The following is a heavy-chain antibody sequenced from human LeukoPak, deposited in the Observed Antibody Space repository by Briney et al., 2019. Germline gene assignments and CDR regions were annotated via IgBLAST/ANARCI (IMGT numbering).Heavy chain of an antibody. V-gene: IGHV1-69*01. D-gene: IGHD2-15*01. CDR1: GGTFSSYA. CDR2: SIPIFGTA. CDR3: ARAPACSGGSCYIDY. J-gene: IGHJ4*02. Sequence: EASVKVSCKASGGTFSSYAISWVRHAPGQGLEWMGGSIPIFGTANYAQKFQGRVTITADESTSTAYMELSSLRSEDTAVYYCARAPACSGGSCYIDYWGQGTLVTVSS.